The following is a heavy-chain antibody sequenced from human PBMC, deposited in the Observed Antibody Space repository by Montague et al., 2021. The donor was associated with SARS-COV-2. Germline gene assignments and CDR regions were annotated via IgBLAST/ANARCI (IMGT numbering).Heavy chain of an antibody. D-gene: IGHD1-14*01. V-gene: IGHV3-48*02. CDR2: ISRDSAEI. CDR3: ARDSGITGADDY. Sequence: SLRLSFSASGYTFSNYHMTWVRHAPGKGLQWVSYISRDSAEIYYAESVKGRFTISRDNDRSALYLQMNTLRNEDTAMYYCARDSGITGADDYWGQGTPVVVSS. J-gene: IGHJ4*02. CDR1: GYTFSNYH.